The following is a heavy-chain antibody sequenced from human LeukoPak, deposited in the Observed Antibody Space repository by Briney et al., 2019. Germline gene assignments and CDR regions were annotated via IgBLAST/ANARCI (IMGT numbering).Heavy chain of an antibody. Sequence: PGGSLRLSCAASGFTFSSYWMSWVRQAPGKGLEWVANIKQDGSEKYYVDSVKGRFTISRDNAKNSLYLQMNGLRAEDTAVYYCARGYYYDSSGTLGVWGQGTLVTVSS. CDR3: ARGYYYDSSGTLGV. J-gene: IGHJ4*02. CDR1: GFTFSSYW. CDR2: IKQDGSEK. V-gene: IGHV3-7*03. D-gene: IGHD3-22*01.